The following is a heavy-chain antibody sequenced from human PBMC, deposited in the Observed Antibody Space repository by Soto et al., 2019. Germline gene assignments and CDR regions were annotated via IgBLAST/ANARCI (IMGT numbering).Heavy chain of an antibody. D-gene: IGHD2-2*01. V-gene: IGHV4-34*01. J-gene: IGHJ1*01. CDR3: ARARYCTSASCPGYFQH. CDR2: INHSGTT. CDR1: GGSISGYY. Sequence: SETLSLTCAVYGGSISGYYLSWIRQPPGKGLEWIGEINHSGTTNYNPSLESRVTISVDTSKNQFSLKLTSVTAADTAMYYCARARYCTSASCPGYFQHWGQGTLVTVSS.